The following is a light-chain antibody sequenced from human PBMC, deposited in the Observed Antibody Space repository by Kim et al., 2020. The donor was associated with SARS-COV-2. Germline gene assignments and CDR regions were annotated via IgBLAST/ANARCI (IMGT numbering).Light chain of an antibody. J-gene: IGKJ2*01. V-gene: IGKV3-20*01. Sequence: EIVLTQSPATLSLSPGERATLSCRASQSVASNHLAWFQQKPGQTPRLLIYGTSSRVTGISARFSASGSGTDFTLTISRLEPEDFALYYCQQHDNSPYTFGEGTKLEI. CDR1: QSVASNH. CDR3: QQHDNSPYT. CDR2: GTS.